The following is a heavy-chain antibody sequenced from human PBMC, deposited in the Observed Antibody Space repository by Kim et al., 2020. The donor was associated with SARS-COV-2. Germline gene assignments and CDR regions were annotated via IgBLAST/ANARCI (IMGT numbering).Heavy chain of an antibody. CDR1: GYPFRSQA. J-gene: IGHJ4*02. V-gene: IGHV1-18*01. CDR3: ARGRDPFDY. Sequence: ASVKVSCQASGYPFRSQAITWLRQAPGQGLEWMGWISTYNANTFYAANFQGRVTLTTDTSTSTSYMELRSLRSDDTAVDFCARGRDPFDYWGQGTRVIVS. D-gene: IGHD2-21*02. CDR2: ISTYNANT.